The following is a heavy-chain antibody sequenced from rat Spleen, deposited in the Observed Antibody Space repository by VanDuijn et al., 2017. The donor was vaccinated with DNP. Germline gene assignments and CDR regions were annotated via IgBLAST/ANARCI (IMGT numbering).Heavy chain of an antibody. CDR1: GFTFNNYW. CDR2: ITSSGGST. J-gene: IGHJ3*01. V-gene: IGHV5-31*01. Sequence: EVQLVESGGDLVQPGRSLKLSCVASGFTFNNYWMTWIRQVPGKGLEWVASITSSGGSTYYPDSVKGRFTISRDNAKNTLYLQMNSLRSEDTATYYCARGSSVAYWGQGTLVTVSS. CDR3: ARGSSVAY.